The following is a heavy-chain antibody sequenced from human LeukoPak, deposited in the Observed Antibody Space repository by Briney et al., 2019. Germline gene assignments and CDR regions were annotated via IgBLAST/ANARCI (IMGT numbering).Heavy chain of an antibody. CDR1: GDSISNYY. J-gene: IGHJ4*02. CDR2: IYHSGST. CDR3: ARLGIGVVPSAMLGDYYFDY. Sequence: SETLSLTCTVSGDSISNYYWSWIRQPPGKGLEWIGYIYHSGSTKYNPSLKSRVTISVDTSKSQFSLKLTSVTAADTAVYYCARLGIGVVPSAMLGDYYFDYWGQGTLVTVSS. V-gene: IGHV4-59*08. D-gene: IGHD2-2*01.